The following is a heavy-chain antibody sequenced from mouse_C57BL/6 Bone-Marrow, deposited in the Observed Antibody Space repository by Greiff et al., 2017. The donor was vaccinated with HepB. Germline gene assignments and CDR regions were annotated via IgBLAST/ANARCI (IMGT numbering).Heavy chain of an antibody. J-gene: IGHJ4*01. D-gene: IGHD1-1*01. CDR2: ISSGGDYI. V-gene: IGHV5-9-1*02. Sequence: EVKLVESGEGLVKPGGSLKLSCAASGFTFSSYAMSWVRQTPEKRLEWVAYISSGGDYIYYADTVKGRFTISRDNARNTLYLQMSSLKSEDTAMYYCTREYYYGSSHYYAMDYWGQGTSVTVSS. CDR3: TREYYYGSSHYYAMDY. CDR1: GFTFSSYA.